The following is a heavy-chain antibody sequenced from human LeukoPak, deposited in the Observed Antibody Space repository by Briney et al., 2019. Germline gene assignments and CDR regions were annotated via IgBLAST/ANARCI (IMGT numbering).Heavy chain of an antibody. Sequence: GGSLRLSCAASAFTLSGYGMHWVGQAPGKGGGWGAFIRYDGSNKYYADSVKGRFTVSRDNAKTSLYLQMNSLRAEDTAVYYCAREFWVYDSSGYGADYWGQGTLVTVSS. CDR2: IRYDGSNK. J-gene: IGHJ4*02. D-gene: IGHD3-22*01. V-gene: IGHV3-30*02. CDR3: AREFWVYDSSGYGADY. CDR1: AFTLSGYG.